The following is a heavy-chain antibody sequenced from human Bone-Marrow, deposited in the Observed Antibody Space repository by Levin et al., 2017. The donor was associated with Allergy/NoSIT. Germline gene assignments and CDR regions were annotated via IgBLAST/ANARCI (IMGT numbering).Heavy chain of an antibody. Sequence: GGSLRLSCAASGFTVSSNYMSWVRQAPGKGLEWVSVIYSCGSTYYADSVKGRFTISRDNSKNTLYLQMNSLRAEDTAVYYCARDSRSSGWPYYDDGMDVWGQGTTVTVSS. CDR2: IYSCGST. CDR1: GFTVSSNY. V-gene: IGHV3-66*03. D-gene: IGHD6-19*01. J-gene: IGHJ6*02. CDR3: ARDSRSSGWPYYDDGMDV.